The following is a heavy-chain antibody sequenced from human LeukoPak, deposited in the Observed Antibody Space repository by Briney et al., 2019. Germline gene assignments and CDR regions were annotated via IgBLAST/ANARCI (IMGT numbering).Heavy chain of an antibody. CDR2: IRYNGNNQ. J-gene: IGHJ6*03. D-gene: IGHD3-10*01. V-gene: IGHV3-30*02. CDR1: GFTFNNYG. Sequence: GGSLRLSCAASGFTFNNYGMHWVRQAPGKGLEWVAFIRYNGNNQYYADSVKGRFTISRDNSKNTLYLQMNSLKGDDAAVYYCAKDSAFYYIDVWGKGTTVIISS. CDR3: AKDSAFYYIDV.